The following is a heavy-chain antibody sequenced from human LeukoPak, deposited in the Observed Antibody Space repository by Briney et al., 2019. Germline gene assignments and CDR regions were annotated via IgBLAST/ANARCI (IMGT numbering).Heavy chain of an antibody. V-gene: IGHV3-NL1*01. D-gene: IGHD4-23*01. J-gene: IGHJ4*02. CDR1: GFTFSSYG. CDR2: IYGGGNT. Sequence: GGSLRLSCAASGFTFSSYGMHWVRQAPGKGLEWVSAIYGGGNTYYADSVKGRFTISRDNSKNTLYLQMNSLRAEDTAVYYCASAFYGGNPDAGYWGQGTLVTVSS. CDR3: ASAFYGGNPDAGY.